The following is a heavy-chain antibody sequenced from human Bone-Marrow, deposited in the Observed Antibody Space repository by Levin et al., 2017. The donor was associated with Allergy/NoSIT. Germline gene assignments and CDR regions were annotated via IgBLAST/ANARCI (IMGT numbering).Heavy chain of an antibody. Sequence: GESLKISCAASGFTFSSYDMHWVRQATGKGLEWVSAIGTAGDTYYPGSVKGRFTISRENAKNSLYLQMNSLRAGDTAVYYCARAPGIAAAGRVWYFDLWGRGTLVTVSS. D-gene: IGHD6-13*01. V-gene: IGHV3-13*04. J-gene: IGHJ2*01. CDR1: GFTFSSYD. CDR3: ARAPGIAAAGRVWYFDL. CDR2: IGTAGDT.